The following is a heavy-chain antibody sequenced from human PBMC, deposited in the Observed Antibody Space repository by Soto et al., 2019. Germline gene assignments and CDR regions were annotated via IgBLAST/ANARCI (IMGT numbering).Heavy chain of an antibody. J-gene: IGHJ4*02. V-gene: IGHV4-30-4*01. CDR2: IYYSGST. CDR3: ARNNGRENYYDSSGYWYYFDY. Sequence: PSETLSLTCTVSCGSISSGDYYWSWIRQPPGKGLEWIGYIYYSGSTYYNPSLKSRVTISVDTSKNQFSLKLSSVTAADTAVYYCARNNGRENYYDSSGYWYYFDYWGQGTLVTVSS. CDR1: CGSISSGDYY. D-gene: IGHD3-22*01.